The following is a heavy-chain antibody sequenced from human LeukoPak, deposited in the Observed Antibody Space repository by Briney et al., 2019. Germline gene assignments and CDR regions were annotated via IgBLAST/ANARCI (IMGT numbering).Heavy chain of an antibody. J-gene: IGHJ6*03. CDR2: INPNSGGT. CDR1: GYTFTGYY. Sequence: GASVKVSCKASGYTFTGYYMHWVRQAPGQGLEWMGWINPNSGGTNYAQKFQGRVTMTRDTSISTAYMELSRLRSDDTAVYYCARGYCSSTSCYTNYYMDVWGKGTTVTVS. CDR3: ARGYCSSTSCYTNYYMDV. V-gene: IGHV1-2*02. D-gene: IGHD2-2*02.